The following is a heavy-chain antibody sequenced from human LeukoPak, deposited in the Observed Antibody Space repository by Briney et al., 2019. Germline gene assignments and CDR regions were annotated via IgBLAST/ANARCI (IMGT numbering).Heavy chain of an antibody. CDR2: ISGDGTIT. V-gene: IGHV3-43*02. J-gene: IGHJ6*02. CDR1: GLNLDAYA. CDR3: AKDTPLFYHYYGIDV. Sequence: PGGSLRLSCAASGLNLDAYAMHWVRQAPGKGLEWVSLISGDGTITYYADSVKGRFTISRDNSKNSLFLEMNSLRSEDTALYYCAKDTPLFYHYYGIDVRGQGTTVTVSS.